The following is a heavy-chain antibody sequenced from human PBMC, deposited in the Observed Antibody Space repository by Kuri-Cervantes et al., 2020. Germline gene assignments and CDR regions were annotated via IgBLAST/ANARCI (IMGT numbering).Heavy chain of an antibody. J-gene: IGHJ5*02. Sequence: SETLSLTCTVSGGSISSGGYSWSWIRQPPGKGLEWIGYIYHSGSTYYNPSLKSRVTISVDRSKNQFSLKLSSVTAAGTAVYYCARASHSSSWPNWFDPWGQGTLVTVSS. CDR3: ARASHSSSWPNWFDP. CDR1: GGSISSGGYS. D-gene: IGHD6-13*01. V-gene: IGHV4-30-2*01. CDR2: IYHSGST.